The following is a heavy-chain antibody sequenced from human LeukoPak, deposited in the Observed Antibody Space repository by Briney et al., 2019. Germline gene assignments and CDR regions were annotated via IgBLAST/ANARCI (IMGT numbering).Heavy chain of an antibody. J-gene: IGHJ3*02. CDR1: GFTFSSYS. Sequence: GGSLRLSCAAPGFTFSSYSMNWVRQAPGKGLEWVSSISSSSSYIYYADSVKGRFTISRDNAKNSLYLQMNSLRAEDTAVYYCARDQLGSSWYPDAFDIWGQGTMVTVSS. CDR2: ISSSSSYI. CDR3: ARDQLGSSWYPDAFDI. V-gene: IGHV3-21*01. D-gene: IGHD6-13*01.